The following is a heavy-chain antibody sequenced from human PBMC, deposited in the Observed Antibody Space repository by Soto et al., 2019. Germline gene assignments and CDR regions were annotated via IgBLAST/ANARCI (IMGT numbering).Heavy chain of an antibody. CDR3: ARGGGLWCGELPTPENFDY. D-gene: IGHD3-10*01. Sequence: QVQLVQSGAEVKKPGASVKVSCKASGYTFTGYYMHWVRQAPGQGLEWMGWINPNSGGTNYAQKCQGWLTLTRETSISTAYMELSRLRSDDTAVYYCARGGGLWCGELPTPENFDYWGQGTLVTVSS. V-gene: IGHV1-2*04. CDR2: INPNSGGT. CDR1: GYTFTGYY. J-gene: IGHJ4*02.